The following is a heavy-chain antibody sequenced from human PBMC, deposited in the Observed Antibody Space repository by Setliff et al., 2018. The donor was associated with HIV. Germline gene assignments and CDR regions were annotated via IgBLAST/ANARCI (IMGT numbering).Heavy chain of an antibody. CDR2: MYPGTSTT. J-gene: IGHJ5*02. D-gene: IGHD3-10*01. V-gene: IGHV5-51*01. CDR3: AISGSPDRRPT. CDR1: GYSFTSYW. Sequence: GESLKISCEASGYSFTSYWIGWVRQLPGKGLEWMGIMYPGTSTTKYSPSFQGQVTIPGDKSISTAYLQWSSLKASDTAIYYCAISGSPDRRPTWGQGTLVTVFS.